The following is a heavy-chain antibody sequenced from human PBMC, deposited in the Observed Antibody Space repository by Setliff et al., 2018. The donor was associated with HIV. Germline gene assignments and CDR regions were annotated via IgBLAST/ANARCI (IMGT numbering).Heavy chain of an antibody. V-gene: IGHV4-38-2*02. CDR3: ARIRHAMDV. Sequence: SETLSLTCTVSGDFFSSDYYWGWIRQPPGKGLEWIGEIDHSGNTRYNPSLKSRVTISVDKSKNQFSLNMESVTAADTAVYYCARIRHAMDVWGQGTMVTSP. CDR2: IDHSGNT. CDR1: GDFFSSDYY. D-gene: IGHD6-6*01. J-gene: IGHJ6*02.